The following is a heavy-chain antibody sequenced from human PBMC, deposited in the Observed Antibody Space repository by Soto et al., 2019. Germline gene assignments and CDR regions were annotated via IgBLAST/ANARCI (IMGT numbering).Heavy chain of an antibody. D-gene: IGHD3-22*01. CDR3: ARGRYYYDSSGYYYNWFDP. CDR1: GGSISSYY. V-gene: IGHV4-59*01. CDR2: IYYSGST. J-gene: IGHJ5*02. Sequence: SETLSLTCTVSGGSISSYYWSWIRQPPGKGLEWIGYIYYSGSTNYNPSLKSRVTISVDTSKNQFSLKLSSVTAADTAVYYCARGRYYYDSSGYYYNWFDPWGQGTLVTVSS.